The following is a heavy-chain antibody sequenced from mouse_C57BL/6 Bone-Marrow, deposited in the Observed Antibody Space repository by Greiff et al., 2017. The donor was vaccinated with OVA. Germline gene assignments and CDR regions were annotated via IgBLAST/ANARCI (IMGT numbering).Heavy chain of an antibody. J-gene: IGHJ3*01. D-gene: IGHD2-4*01. CDR2: FHPYNDDT. CDR3: ARPGDYDVDWFAY. CDR1: GYTFTTYP. V-gene: IGHV1-47*01. Sequence: LVESGAELVKPGASVKMSCKASGYTFTTYPIEWMKQNHGKSLEWIGNFHPYNDDTKYNEKFKGKATLTVEKSSSTVYLELSRLTSDDSAVYYCARPGDYDVDWFAYWGQGTLVTVSA.